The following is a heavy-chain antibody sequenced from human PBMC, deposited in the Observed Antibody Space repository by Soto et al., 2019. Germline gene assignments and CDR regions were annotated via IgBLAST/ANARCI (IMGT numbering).Heavy chain of an antibody. Sequence: QVQLQESGPGLVKPSQTLSLTCTVSGGSISSGGYYWSWIRQHPGKGLEWIGYIYYSGSTYYNPSLKSRVTISVDTSKNQFSLKLSSVTAADTAVYYCAILLGYCSSTSCKKNWYFDLWGRGTLVTVSS. CDR1: GGSISSGGYY. V-gene: IGHV4-31*03. CDR2: IYYSGST. D-gene: IGHD2-2*01. J-gene: IGHJ2*01. CDR3: AILLGYCSSTSCKKNWYFDL.